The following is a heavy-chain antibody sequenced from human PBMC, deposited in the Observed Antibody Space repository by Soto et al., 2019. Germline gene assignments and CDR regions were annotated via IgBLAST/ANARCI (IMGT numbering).Heavy chain of an antibody. CDR2: IYYSGST. V-gene: IGHV4-30-4*01. CDR3: ARGREDYDFWSGYYFPPYFDY. Sequence: LSLTCTVSGGSISSGDYYWSWIRQPPGKGLEWIGYIYYSGSTYYNPSLKSRVTISVDTSKNQFSLKLSSVTAADTAVYYCARGREDYDFWSGYYFPPYFDYWGQGTLVTVPQ. J-gene: IGHJ4*02. CDR1: GGSISSGDYY. D-gene: IGHD3-3*01.